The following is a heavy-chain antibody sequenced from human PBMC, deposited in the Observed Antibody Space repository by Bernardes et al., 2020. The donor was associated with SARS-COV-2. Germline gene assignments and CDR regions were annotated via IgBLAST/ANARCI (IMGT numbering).Heavy chain of an antibody. CDR1: GGSFIGYY. J-gene: IGHJ4*02. V-gene: IGHV4-34*01. CDR3: ARTLQGLLAATPPNFDY. CDR2: INHSGST. D-gene: IGHD2-15*01. Sequence: TLSLTCAVYGGSFIGYYWSWIRQPPGKGLEWIGEINHSGSTNYNPSLKSRVTISVDTSKNQFSLKLSSVTAADTAVYYCARTLQGLLAATPPNFDYWGQGTLVTVSS.